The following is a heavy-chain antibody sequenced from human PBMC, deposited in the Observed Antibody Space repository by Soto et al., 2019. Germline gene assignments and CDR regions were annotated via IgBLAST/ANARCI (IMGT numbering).Heavy chain of an antibody. CDR2: IYYSGRT. D-gene: IGHD6-13*01. CDR1: GASVISITYY. CDR3: TRHEGGAAADRPLDY. Sequence: SETLSLTCTVTGASVISITYYWALIRQAPGKGLEWIASIYYSGRTHNNPALKSRVTMSVDTYTNQFSLKMNAVTAADTAVYYCTRHEGGAAADRPLDYRGQGTLVT. V-gene: IGHV4-39*01. J-gene: IGHJ4*02.